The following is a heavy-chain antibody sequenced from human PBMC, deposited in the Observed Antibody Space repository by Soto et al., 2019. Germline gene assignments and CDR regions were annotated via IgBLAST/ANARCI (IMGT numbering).Heavy chain of an antibody. CDR3: ARDRLATGFEWFDP. Sequence: KSSETLSLTCTVSGGSISSGGYYWSWIRQHPGKGLEWIGYIYYSGSTYYNPSLKSRVTISVDTSKNQFSLKLSSVTAADTAVYYCARDRLATGFEWFDPWGQGTLVTVSS. J-gene: IGHJ5*02. CDR2: IYYSGST. CDR1: GGSISSGGYY. V-gene: IGHV4-31*03. D-gene: IGHD5-12*01.